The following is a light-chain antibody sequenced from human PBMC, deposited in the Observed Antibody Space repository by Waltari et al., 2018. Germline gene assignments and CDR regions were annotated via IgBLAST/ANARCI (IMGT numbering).Light chain of an antibody. Sequence: DIQMTQSPSSLSASVGDRVTVTCRASQSISSYLNWYQQKPGKAPKLLSYAASSLQSGVPSRFRCSGSGTDFTLTISSLQPEDCATYYCQQSYSTPRTFGQGTKLEIK. CDR1: QSISSY. CDR2: AAS. V-gene: IGKV1-39*01. J-gene: IGKJ2*01. CDR3: QQSYSTPRT.